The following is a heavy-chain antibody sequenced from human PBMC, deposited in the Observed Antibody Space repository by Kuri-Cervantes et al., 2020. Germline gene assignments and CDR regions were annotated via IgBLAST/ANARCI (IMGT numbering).Heavy chain of an antibody. V-gene: IGHV3-23*01. Sequence: GESLKISCAASGFTFSSYAMSWVRQAPGKGLEWVSAISGSGGSTYYADSVKGRFTISRDNSKNTLYLQMNSLRAEETALYYCARETGSSWYAWGYWGQGTLVTVSS. D-gene: IGHD6-13*01. J-gene: IGHJ4*02. CDR3: ARETGSSWYAWGY. CDR2: ISGSGGST. CDR1: GFTFSSYA.